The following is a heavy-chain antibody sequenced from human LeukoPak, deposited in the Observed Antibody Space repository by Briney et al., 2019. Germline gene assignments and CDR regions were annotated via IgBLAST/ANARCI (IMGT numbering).Heavy chain of an antibody. J-gene: IGHJ6*03. CDR1: GFTFSSYS. CDR2: ISSSSSYI. CDR3: ARDGGYSSTSCYVPWSYYYYYYMDV. Sequence: GGSLRLSCAASGFTFSSYSMNWVRQAPGKGLEWVSSISSSSSYIYYADSVKGRFTISRDNAKNSLYLQMNSLRAEDTAVYYCARDGGYSSTSCYVPWSYYYYYYMDVWGKGTTVTVSS. D-gene: IGHD2-2*01. V-gene: IGHV3-21*01.